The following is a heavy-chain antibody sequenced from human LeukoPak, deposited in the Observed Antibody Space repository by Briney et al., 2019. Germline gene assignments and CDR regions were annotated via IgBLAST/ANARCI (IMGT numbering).Heavy chain of an antibody. J-gene: IGHJ6*02. CDR1: GFTFSSYG. CDR2: IRYDGSNK. V-gene: IGHV3-30*02. Sequence: GGSLRLSCAASGFTFSSYGMHWVRQAPGKGLEWVAFIRYDGSNKYYADSVKGRFTISRDNSKNTLYLQMNSLRAEDTAVYYCARDNYHYDSSGYYYYYGMDVWGQGTTVTVSS. CDR3: ARDNYHYDSSGYYYYYGMDV. D-gene: IGHD3-22*01.